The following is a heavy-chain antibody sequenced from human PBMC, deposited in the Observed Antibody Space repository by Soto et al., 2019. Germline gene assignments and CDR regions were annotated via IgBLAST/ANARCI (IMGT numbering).Heavy chain of an antibody. J-gene: IGHJ4*02. CDR3: ARDSPASDY. Sequence: VRQAPGQGLEWMAWISAYSGNTNYAQKFQGRVTMTTDTSTSTAYMELRSLSSDDTAVYYCARDSPASDYWGQGTQVTVPQ. V-gene: IGHV1-18*01. CDR2: ISAYSGNT.